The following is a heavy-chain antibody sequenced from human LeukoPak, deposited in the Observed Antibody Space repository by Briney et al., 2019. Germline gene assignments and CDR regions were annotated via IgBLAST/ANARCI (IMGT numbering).Heavy chain of an antibody. CDR1: GGSFSGYY. Sequence: PSETLSLTCAVYGGSFSGYYWSWIRQPPGKGLEWIGEINHSGSTNYNPSLKSRVTISVDTSKNQFSLKLSSVTAADTAVYYCARGVNYWGRGTLVTVFS. CDR3: ARGVNY. CDR2: INHSGST. J-gene: IGHJ4*02. V-gene: IGHV4-34*01.